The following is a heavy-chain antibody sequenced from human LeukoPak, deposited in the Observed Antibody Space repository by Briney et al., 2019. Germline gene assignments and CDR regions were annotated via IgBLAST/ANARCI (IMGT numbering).Heavy chain of an antibody. J-gene: IGHJ6*03. CDR1: GFTFSNYA. V-gene: IGHV3-30*04. Sequence: GGSLRLSCAASGFTFSNYALHWVRQAPGKGLEWVAFVAYDGSSKYYGDSVRGRFIIFRDYSKSTVYLQMNSLRGEDTAVYYCARDGVTRRYNTYYYMDVWGKGTTVTVSS. D-gene: IGHD1-1*01. CDR3: ARDGVTRRYNTYYYMDV. CDR2: VAYDGSSK.